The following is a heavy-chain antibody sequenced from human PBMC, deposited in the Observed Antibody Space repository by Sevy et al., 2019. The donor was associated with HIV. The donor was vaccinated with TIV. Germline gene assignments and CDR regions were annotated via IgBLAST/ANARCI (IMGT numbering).Heavy chain of an antibody. CDR3: AKDMGDGYNAYYYYGMDV. CDR1: GFTFDDYA. Sequence: GGSLRLSCAASGFTFDDYAMHWVRQAPGKGLEWVSGISWNSGSIGYADSVKGRFTISRDNAKNSLYLQMNSLRAEDTALYYCAKDMGDGYNAYYYYGMDVWGQGTTVTVSS. V-gene: IGHV3-9*01. CDR2: ISWNSGSI. J-gene: IGHJ6*02. D-gene: IGHD3-16*01.